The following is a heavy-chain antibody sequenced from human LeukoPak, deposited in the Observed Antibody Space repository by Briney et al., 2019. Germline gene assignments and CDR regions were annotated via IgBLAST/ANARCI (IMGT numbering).Heavy chain of an antibody. CDR3: ARTYYYGSGIHFDY. J-gene: IGHJ4*02. Sequence: ASVKVSCKASGYTFTDCYMYWVRQAPGQGLEWMGWINPNSGGTNYAQKFQGRVTMTRDTSMSTAYMELSRLRSDDTAVYFCARTYYYGSGIHFDYSGQGTLVTVSS. CDR1: GYTFTDCY. CDR2: INPNSGGT. V-gene: IGHV1-2*02. D-gene: IGHD3-10*01.